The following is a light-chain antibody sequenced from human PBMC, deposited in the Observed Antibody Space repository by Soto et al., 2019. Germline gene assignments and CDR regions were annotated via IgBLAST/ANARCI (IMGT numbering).Light chain of an antibody. CDR1: QGISSY. V-gene: IGKV1-9*01. CDR2: SAS. Sequence: EIQLTQSPSFLSASVGDRVAITCRASQGISSYLAWYQKKPGTAPKLLIHSASTLQSGVPSRFSGSGSGTEFTLTISSLQPEDFAIYYCQQLNSYPLTFGGGTKVEIK. CDR3: QQLNSYPLT. J-gene: IGKJ4*01.